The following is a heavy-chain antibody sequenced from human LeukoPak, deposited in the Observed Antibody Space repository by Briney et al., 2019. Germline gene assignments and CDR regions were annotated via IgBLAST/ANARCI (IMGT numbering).Heavy chain of an antibody. J-gene: IGHJ5*02. CDR1: GGSFSGYY. CDR2: INHSGST. CDR3: ASGAFLGYCSSTSCPGWFDP. V-gene: IGHV4-34*01. D-gene: IGHD2-2*01. Sequence: SETLSLTCAVYGGSFSGYYWSWIRQPPGKGLEWIGEINHSGSTNYNPSLKSRVTISVDTTKNQFSLKLSSVTAADTAVYYCASGAFLGYCSSTSCPGWFDPWGQGTLVTVSS.